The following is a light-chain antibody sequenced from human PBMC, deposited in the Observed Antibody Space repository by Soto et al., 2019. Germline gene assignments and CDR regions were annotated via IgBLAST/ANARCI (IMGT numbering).Light chain of an antibody. CDR2: DAS. CDR1: QPIRYY. V-gene: IGKV3-11*01. J-gene: IGKJ4*01. CDR3: LQRSSWPLT. Sequence: EIVLTQSPATLSLSPGERATLSCRASQPIRYYLSWYQQKPGQAPRLLIYDASDRATGVPARFSGSGSGTDFTLTISSLEPEDFAVYYCLQRSSWPLTFGGGTKVAIK.